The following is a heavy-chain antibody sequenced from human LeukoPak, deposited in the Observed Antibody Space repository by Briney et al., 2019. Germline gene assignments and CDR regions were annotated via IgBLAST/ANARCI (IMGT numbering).Heavy chain of an antibody. J-gene: IGHJ4*02. CDR2: FSGSSNYI. Sequence: PGGSLRLSCAASGFTFSSYSMNWVRQAPGKGLEWVPSFSGSSNYISYADSVKGRFTISSDNAKNSLYLQMNSLRAEDTAVYYCAVTTTSGPNYFDYWGQGTLVTVSS. CDR3: AVTTTSGPNYFDY. D-gene: IGHD1-1*01. CDR1: GFTFSSYS. V-gene: IGHV3-21*01.